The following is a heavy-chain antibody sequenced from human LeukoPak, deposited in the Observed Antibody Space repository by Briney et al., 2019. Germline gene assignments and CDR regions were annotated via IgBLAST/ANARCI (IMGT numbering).Heavy chain of an antibody. CDR3: AKQSYYYDSSGLDFDY. CDR1: GFTFSSYA. Sequence: PGGSLRLSCAASGFTFSSYAMSCVRQAPGKGLEWVSAISGSGGSTYYADSVKGWFTISRDNSKNTLYLQMNSLRAEDTAVYYCAKQSYYYDSSGLDFDYWGQGTLVTVSS. CDR2: ISGSGGST. J-gene: IGHJ4*02. D-gene: IGHD3-22*01. V-gene: IGHV3-23*01.